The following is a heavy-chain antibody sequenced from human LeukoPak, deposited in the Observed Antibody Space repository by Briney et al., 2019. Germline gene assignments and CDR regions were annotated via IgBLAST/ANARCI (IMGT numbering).Heavy chain of an antibody. CDR3: ARDIGLQLWSHPCDY. CDR2: ISYDGSNK. J-gene: IGHJ4*02. Sequence: GGSLGLSCAASGLTFSSYAMNWVRQAPGKGLEWVAFISYDGSNKYYADSVKGRFTISRDNAKNSLYLQMNSLRAEDTAVYYCARDIGLQLWSHPCDYWGQGTLVTVSS. CDR1: GLTFSSYA. V-gene: IGHV3-30-3*01. D-gene: IGHD5-18*01.